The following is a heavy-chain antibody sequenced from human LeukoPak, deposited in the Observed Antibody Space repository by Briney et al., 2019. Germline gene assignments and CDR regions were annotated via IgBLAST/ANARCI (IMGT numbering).Heavy chain of an antibody. CDR3: SAYDILTGSGPYYFDY. CDR1: GFAFSRNG. CDR2: FDPEDGET. J-gene: IGHJ4*02. V-gene: IGHV1-24*01. D-gene: IGHD3-9*01. Sequence: GGTLRLSCAASGFAFSRNGMTWVRQAPGKGLEWMGGFDPEDGETIYAQKFQGRVTMTEDTSTDTAYMELSSLRSEDTAVYYCSAYDILTGSGPYYFDYWGQGTLVTVSS.